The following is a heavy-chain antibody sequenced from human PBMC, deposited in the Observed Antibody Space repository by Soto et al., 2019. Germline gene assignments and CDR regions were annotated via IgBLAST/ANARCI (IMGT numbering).Heavy chain of an antibody. J-gene: IGHJ4*02. D-gene: IGHD3-10*01. V-gene: IGHV3-30*18. Sequence: QVQLVESGGGVVQPGRSLRLSCAASGFTFSSYGMHWVRQAPGKGLEWVAVISYDGSNKYYADSVKGRFTISRDNSKNTLYLQMNSLRPEDTAVYYCAKDLRHFLGDWGQGTLVTVSS. CDR1: GFTFSSYG. CDR3: AKDLRHFLGD. CDR2: ISYDGSNK.